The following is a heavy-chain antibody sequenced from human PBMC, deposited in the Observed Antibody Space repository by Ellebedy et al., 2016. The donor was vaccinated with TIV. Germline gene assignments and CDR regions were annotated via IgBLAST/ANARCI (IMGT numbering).Heavy chain of an antibody. CDR1: GFTFNNYW. J-gene: IGHJ4*02. D-gene: IGHD2/OR15-2a*01. Sequence: PGGSLRLSCAASGFTFNNYWMTRVRQAPGKGLECVANIKEDGNEKNYADSVKGRFSISRDNAKNSLYLQMNSLRAEDTAIYYCVKNRASLDHWGQGALVTVSS. CDR3: VKNRASLDH. V-gene: IGHV3-7*03. CDR2: IKEDGNEK.